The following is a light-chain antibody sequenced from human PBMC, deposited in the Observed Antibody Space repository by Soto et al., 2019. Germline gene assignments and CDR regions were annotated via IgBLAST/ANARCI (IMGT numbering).Light chain of an antibody. V-gene: IGLV2-8*01. Sequence: QSALTQPPSASGSPGQSVTVSCTGTSSDVGGYNFVSWYQQHPGKAPKLMIYEVSQRPSGVPDRFSGSKSGNTASLTVSGLQADDEGDYYCSSYAGGNNLVFGGGTKLTVL. CDR3: SSYAGGNNLV. J-gene: IGLJ2*01. CDR1: SSDVGGYNF. CDR2: EVS.